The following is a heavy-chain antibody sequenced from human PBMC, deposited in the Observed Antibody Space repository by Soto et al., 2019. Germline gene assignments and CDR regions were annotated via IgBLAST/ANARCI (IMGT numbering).Heavy chain of an antibody. V-gene: IGHV3-23*01. D-gene: IGHD5-12*01. CDR1: GSTFSSYA. CDR2: ISGSGDST. CDR3: AKDGGESGYDLYYYGMDV. Sequence: PGGSLRLSCVTSGSTFSSYAMSWVRQAPGKGLEWVSAISGSGDSTYYADSVKGRFTFSRDNSKNTLYLQMNSLRAEDTAVYYCAKDGGESGYDLYYYGMDVWGKGTTVTVSS. J-gene: IGHJ6*04.